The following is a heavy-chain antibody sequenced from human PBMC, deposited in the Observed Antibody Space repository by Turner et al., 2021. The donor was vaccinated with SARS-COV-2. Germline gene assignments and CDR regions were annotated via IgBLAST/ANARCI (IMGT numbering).Heavy chain of an antibody. CDR2: ISIRSSYI. Sequence: EVQLVESGGGLVKPGGSLRLSCAASGFTFSSYSMNWVRQEPGKGLEWVSSISIRSSYIYYADSVKGRFTISRDNAKNSLYLQMNSLRAEDTAVYYCARWGPYYYDSSGYYPDAFDIWGQGTMVTVSS. J-gene: IGHJ3*02. V-gene: IGHV3-21*01. CDR1: GFTFSSYS. D-gene: IGHD3-22*01. CDR3: ARWGPYYYDSSGYYPDAFDI.